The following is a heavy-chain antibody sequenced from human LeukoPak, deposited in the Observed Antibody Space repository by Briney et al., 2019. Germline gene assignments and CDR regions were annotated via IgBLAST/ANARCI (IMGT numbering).Heavy chain of an antibody. J-gene: IGHJ5*02. CDR2: IYHSGST. V-gene: IGHV4-38-2*02. Sequence: SETLSLTCTVSGYSISSGYYWGWIRQPPGKGLEWIGSIYHSGSTYYSPSLKSRVTISVDTSKNQFSLKLSSVTAADTAVYYCARDYGGKVPGNWFDPWGQGTLVTVSS. CDR3: ARDYGGKVPGNWFDP. CDR1: GYSISSGYY. D-gene: IGHD4-23*01.